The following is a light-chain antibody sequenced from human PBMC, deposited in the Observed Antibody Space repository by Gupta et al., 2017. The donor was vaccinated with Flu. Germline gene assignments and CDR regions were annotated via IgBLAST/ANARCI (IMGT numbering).Light chain of an antibody. CDR1: SSNIGKNY. Sequence: QSVLTQPPSVSAAPGQKVTISCSGSSSNIGKNYVSWYQHLPGTAPKLLIQENDKRPSGVSDRFSASKSGTLATLGITGLQTGDEAEYYCGTWDTSLGVRVVFGGGTKLTVL. J-gene: IGLJ2*01. CDR2: END. V-gene: IGLV1-51*02. CDR3: GTWDTSLGVRVV.